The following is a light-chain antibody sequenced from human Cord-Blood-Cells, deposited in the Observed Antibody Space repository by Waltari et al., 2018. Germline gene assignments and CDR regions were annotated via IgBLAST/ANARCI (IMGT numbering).Light chain of an antibody. CDR3: QQSYSTPYT. Sequence: DIQMTQYPSSLSASVGDRVTITCRASQSISSYLNWYQQKPGKAPKLLIYAASSLQSGVPSRFSGSGSGTDFTLTISSLQPEDFATYYCQQSYSTPYTFGQGTKLGIK. CDR1: QSISSY. J-gene: IGKJ2*01. CDR2: AAS. V-gene: IGKV1-39*01.